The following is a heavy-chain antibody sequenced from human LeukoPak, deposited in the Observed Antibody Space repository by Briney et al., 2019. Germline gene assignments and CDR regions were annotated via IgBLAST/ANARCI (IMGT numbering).Heavy chain of an antibody. CDR3: AELGITMIGGV. D-gene: IGHD3-10*02. CDR1: GLNFRSYS. J-gene: IGHJ6*04. Sequence: GGSLRLSCAASGLNFRSYSMNWVRQAPGKGLEWVSYISSFSGTIDYADSVKGRFTISRDNAKNSLYLQMNSLRAEDTAVYYCAELGITMIGGVWGKGTTVTISS. V-gene: IGHV3-48*04. CDR2: ISSFSGTI.